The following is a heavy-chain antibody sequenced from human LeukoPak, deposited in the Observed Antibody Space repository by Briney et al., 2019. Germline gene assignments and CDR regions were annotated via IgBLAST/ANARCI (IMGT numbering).Heavy chain of an antibody. Sequence: GGSLRLSCAASGFTFSSYSMNWVRQAPGKGLEWVSSISSSSSYIYYADSVKGRFTISRDNAKNSLYLQMNSLRVEDTAVYYCARGVVMTVSNWYFDLWGRGTLVTVSS. J-gene: IGHJ2*01. CDR2: ISSSSSYI. CDR1: GFTFSSYS. CDR3: ARGVVMTVSNWYFDL. D-gene: IGHD2-21*02. V-gene: IGHV3-21*01.